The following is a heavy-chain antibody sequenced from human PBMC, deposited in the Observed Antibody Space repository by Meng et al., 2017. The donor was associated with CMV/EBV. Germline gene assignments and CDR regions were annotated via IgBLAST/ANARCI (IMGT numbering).Heavy chain of an antibody. D-gene: IGHD3-10*01. CDR2: IYYSGST. V-gene: IGHV4-61*01. CDR3: ASGKYYYGSGSYYNPYY. J-gene: IGHJ4*02. CDR1: GGSVSSGSYY. Sequence: SETLSLTCTVSGGSVSSGSYYWSWIRQPPGKGLEWIGYIYYSGSTNYNPSLKSRVTISVDTSKNQFSLKLSSMTAADTAVYYCASGKYYYGSGSYYNPYYWGQGTLVTVSS.